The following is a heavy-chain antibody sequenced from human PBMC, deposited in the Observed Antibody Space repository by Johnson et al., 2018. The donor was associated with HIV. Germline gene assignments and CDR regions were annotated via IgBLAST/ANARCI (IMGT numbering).Heavy chain of an antibody. CDR1: GFTFDDFA. CDR2: ISWNSGNI. Sequence: VQLVESGGGMVQPGRSLRLSCAASGFTFDDFAMHWVRQGPGKGLEWVSGISWNSGNIGYADSVKGRFTISRDNAKGYLYLQMDSLRPEDTAFYYCARDQLGSKFELSCYAFDMWGQGTLVTVSS. J-gene: IGHJ3*02. D-gene: IGHD3-16*02. CDR3: ARDQLGSKFELSCYAFDM. V-gene: IGHV3-9*01.